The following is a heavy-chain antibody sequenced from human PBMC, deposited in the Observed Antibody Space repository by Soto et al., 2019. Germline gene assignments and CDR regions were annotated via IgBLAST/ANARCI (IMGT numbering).Heavy chain of an antibody. J-gene: IGHJ4*02. V-gene: IGHV4-59*01. D-gene: IGHD5-18*01. CDR3: ARGQSGYSYGYYFDY. Sequence: SETLSLTCTVSGRSTTSYYWSWIRQPPGKGLEWIGYIYYSGSTNYNPSLKSRVTISVDTSQNQFSLKLSYVTAADTAVYYCARGQSGYSYGYYFDYWGQGTLVTVS. CDR2: IYYSGST. CDR1: GRSTTSYY.